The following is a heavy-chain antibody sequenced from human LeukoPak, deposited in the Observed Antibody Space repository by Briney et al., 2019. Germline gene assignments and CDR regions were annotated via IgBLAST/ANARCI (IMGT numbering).Heavy chain of an antibody. J-gene: IGHJ4*02. CDR3: AKDLKSSGWYVLPYFDY. CDR1: GFTFSNYG. CDR2: IWHDGSNE. D-gene: IGHD6-19*01. Sequence: GGSLRLSCAASGFTFSNYGMHWVRQAPGKGLEWVAVIWHDGSNEYYADSVRGRFTISRDNSKNTLYLQMSSLRAEDTAVYYCAKDLKSSGWYVLPYFDYWGQGTLVTVSS. V-gene: IGHV3-33*06.